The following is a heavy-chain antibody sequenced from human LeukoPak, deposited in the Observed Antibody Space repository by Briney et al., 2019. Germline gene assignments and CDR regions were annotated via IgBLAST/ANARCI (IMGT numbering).Heavy chain of an antibody. D-gene: IGHD3-10*01. CDR1: GYSFISYW. J-gene: IGHJ6*04. V-gene: IGHV5-10-1*01. CDR3: ASASLDYYGSGSSLYYGMDV. CDR2: IDPSDSYT. Sequence: GEPLRISWKASGYSFISYWISGVGQLPGRGLEWMGRIDPSDSYTNYSPSFHGDVTISADKSTRTAYLQWSSLKASDTAMYSCASASLDYYGSGSSLYYGMDVWGKGTTVTVSS.